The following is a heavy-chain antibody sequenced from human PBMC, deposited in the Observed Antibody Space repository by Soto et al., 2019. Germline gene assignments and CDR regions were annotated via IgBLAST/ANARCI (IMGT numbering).Heavy chain of an antibody. CDR1: GYTFSTYG. CDR3: ARDPRAFLATPTRALDL. Sequence: ASVKVSCKASGYTFSTYGMTWVRQAPGQGLEWMGWISGYDGDTKYAQNLQGRVTMTRDTSTSTAYMELRSLRSDATAVYYCARDPRAFLATPTRALDLWGQGSMVTVSS. V-gene: IGHV1-18*04. D-gene: IGHD5-12*01. CDR2: ISGYDGDT. J-gene: IGHJ3*01.